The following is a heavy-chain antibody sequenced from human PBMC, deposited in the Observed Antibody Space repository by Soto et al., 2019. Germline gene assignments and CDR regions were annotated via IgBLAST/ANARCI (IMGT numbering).Heavy chain of an antibody. V-gene: IGHV4-30-2*01. CDR1: CASISSGGYY. Sequence: LSLTCAVSCASISSGGYYWGWIRQHPGKGLEWIGYIYHSGRTFYNPSLKSRVTISLDRSKNQFSLKLSSVTAADTAVYFCARVPTPWGQGTLVTVSS. CDR3: ARVPTP. CDR2: IYHSGRT. J-gene: IGHJ5*02.